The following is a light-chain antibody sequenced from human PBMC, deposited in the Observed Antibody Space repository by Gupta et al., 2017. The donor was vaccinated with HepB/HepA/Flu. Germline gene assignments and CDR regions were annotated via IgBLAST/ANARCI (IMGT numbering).Light chain of an antibody. CDR2: EVS. Sequence: QPALPQPPPVSGSPGQSVTIPCPATSSDVGSYNRVSWYQQPPGTAPKLMIYEVSNRPSGVPDRFSGSKSGNTASLTISGLQAEDEADYYCSSYTSSSTFSFGTGTKVTVL. V-gene: IGLV2-18*02. J-gene: IGLJ1*01. CDR3: SSYTSSSTFS. CDR1: SSDVGSYNR.